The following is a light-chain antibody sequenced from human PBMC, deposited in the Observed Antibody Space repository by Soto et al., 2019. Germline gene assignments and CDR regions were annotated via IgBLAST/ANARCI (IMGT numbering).Light chain of an antibody. J-gene: IGKJ4*01. CDR3: QQYDSYSLT. CDR2: DVS. V-gene: IGKV1-5*01. CDR1: QRINNL. Sequence: DVQMTQSPSTLSASVGDRVTITCRASQRINNLLAWYQQKPGKAPKLLIYDVSTLESGVPSRFSGSGSGTEFTLTISSLQPGDFATYYCQQYDSYSLTFGGGTKVDIK.